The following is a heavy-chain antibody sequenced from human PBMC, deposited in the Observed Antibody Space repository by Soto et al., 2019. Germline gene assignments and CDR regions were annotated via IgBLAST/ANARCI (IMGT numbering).Heavy chain of an antibody. D-gene: IGHD6-13*01. Sequence: GESLKISCKGSGYSFTSYWIGWVRQMPGKGLEWMGIIYPGDSDTRYSPSFQGQVTISADKSISTAYLQWSSLKASDTAMYYCARQNSSSWYPLGYYYGMDVWGQGTTVTVSS. J-gene: IGHJ6*02. V-gene: IGHV5-51*01. CDR3: ARQNSSSWYPLGYYYGMDV. CDR2: IYPGDSDT. CDR1: GYSFTSYW.